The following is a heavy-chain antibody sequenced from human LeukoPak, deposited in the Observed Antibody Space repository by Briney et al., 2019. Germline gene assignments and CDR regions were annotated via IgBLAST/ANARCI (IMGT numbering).Heavy chain of an antibody. D-gene: IGHD7-27*01. CDR3: ARHGNWDPFDY. J-gene: IGHJ4*02. CDR2: IYYSGST. CDR1: GDSINSSDYY. Sequence: SETLSLTCTVSGDSINSSDYYWAWIRQPPGEGLEWIATIYYSGSTYYKPSLKSRLTISVDSSKNQFSLKMTSVTAADTAVYYCARHGNWDPFDYWGQGTLVTVSS. V-gene: IGHV4-39*01.